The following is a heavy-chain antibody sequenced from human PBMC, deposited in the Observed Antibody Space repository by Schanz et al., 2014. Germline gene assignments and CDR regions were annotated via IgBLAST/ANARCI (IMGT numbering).Heavy chain of an antibody. CDR3: ARGRGFYDY. CDR2: ITAYNGDT. CDR1: GGTFSSYT. V-gene: IGHV1-18*01. Sequence: QLQLVHSGAEVKKPGSSVKVSCKLSGGTFSSYTISWMRQAPGQGLEWMGWITAYNGDTNYALKLQGRVTMTTDTSTGTAYMELRSLRSDDTAVHYCARGRGFYDYWGQGTLVTVSS. J-gene: IGHJ4*02. D-gene: IGHD3-10*01.